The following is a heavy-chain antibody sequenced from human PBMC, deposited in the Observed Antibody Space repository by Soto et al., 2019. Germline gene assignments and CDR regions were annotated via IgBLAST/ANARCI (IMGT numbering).Heavy chain of an antibody. D-gene: IGHD3-3*01. CDR3: ARDPRRSHPFFALDN. J-gene: IGHJ4*02. CDR2: ISYDGSNK. V-gene: IGHV3-30*03. CDR1: GFNFSNYG. Sequence: QVELVESGGGVVQPGRSLRLSCVGSGFNFSNYGMHWVRQAPGKGLEWVAVISYDGSNKYFADSVKGRFTVSRDNSKNTLYLQMSSLRAEDTAAYYCARDPRRSHPFFALDNWGQGALVTVSS.